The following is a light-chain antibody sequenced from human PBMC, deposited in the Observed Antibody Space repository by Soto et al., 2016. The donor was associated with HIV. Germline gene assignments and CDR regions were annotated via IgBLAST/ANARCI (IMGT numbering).Light chain of an antibody. CDR2: GKN. J-gene: IGLJ1*01. V-gene: IGLV3-19*01. CDR3: NCRDSIGNHYV. CDR1: SLRRYY. Sequence: SSELTQDPAVSVASGQTVRITCQGDSLRRYYASWYQQKPGQAPIIVIYGKNNRPSGIPDRFSGSSSGNTASLTITGAQAEDEADYYCNCRDSIGNHYVFGSGTKVTVL.